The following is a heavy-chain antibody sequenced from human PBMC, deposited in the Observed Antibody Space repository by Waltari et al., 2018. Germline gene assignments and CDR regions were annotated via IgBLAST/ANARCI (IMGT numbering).Heavy chain of an antibody. D-gene: IGHD6-19*01. CDR1: GGSIRRSSSYD. Sequence: QLQLQESGPGLVKRSETLSLTCTVSGGSIRRSSSYDWGWIRQPPGKGLEWIGSIYYSGITYYNPFLKSRVTISVDTSKNQFSLRLTSVTAADTAVYHCARHGRPSGWYHNPIDYWGQGTLVTVSS. CDR2: IYYSGIT. J-gene: IGHJ4*02. CDR3: ARHGRPSGWYHNPIDY. V-gene: IGHV4-39*01.